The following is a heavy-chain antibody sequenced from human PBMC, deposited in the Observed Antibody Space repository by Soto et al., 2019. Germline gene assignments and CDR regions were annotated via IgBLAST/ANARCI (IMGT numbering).Heavy chain of an antibody. CDR2: VYYGGNT. D-gene: IGHD3-10*02. Sequence: ETLSLTCTVSGASIASSHYFWGWIRQPPGKGLEWVGSVYYGGNTYYNPSLKTQVTVSVDTSKSQFSLRLTSVTAADTAVYFCARLFFKLGVDRPRLSYFDYWGPGTPVTVSS. V-gene: IGHV4-39*01. CDR3: ARLFFKLGVDRPRLSYFDY. CDR1: GASIASSHYF. J-gene: IGHJ4*02.